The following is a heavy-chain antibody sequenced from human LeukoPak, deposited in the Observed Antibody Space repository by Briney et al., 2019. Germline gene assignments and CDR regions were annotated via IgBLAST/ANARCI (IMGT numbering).Heavy chain of an antibody. CDR2: IYTSGST. V-gene: IGHV4-4*07. CDR3: ARDWVVVVPAAIVGVYNWFDP. CDR1: GGSITPYY. Sequence: SETLSLTCTVSGGSITPYYWSWIRQPAGKGLEWIGRIYTSGSTSYNPSLKSRVTMSVDTSKNQFSLKLSSVTAADTAVYYCARDWVVVVPAAIVGVYNWFDPWGQGTLVTVSS. D-gene: IGHD2-2*02. J-gene: IGHJ5*02.